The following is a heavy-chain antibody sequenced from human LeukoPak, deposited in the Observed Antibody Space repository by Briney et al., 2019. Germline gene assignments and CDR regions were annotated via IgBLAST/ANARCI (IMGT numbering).Heavy chain of an antibody. CDR1: GFTFSNYW. CDR3: ARERITIFGGYGMDV. V-gene: IGHV3-74*03. CDR2: IDNAGSIT. D-gene: IGHD3-3*01. J-gene: IGHJ6*02. Sequence: GGSLRLSCAASGFTFSNYWIHWVRQAPGKGLVWVSRIDNAGSITTYADSVKGRFTISRDNSKNTLYLQMNSLRAEDTAVYYCARERITIFGGYGMDVWGQGTTVTVSS.